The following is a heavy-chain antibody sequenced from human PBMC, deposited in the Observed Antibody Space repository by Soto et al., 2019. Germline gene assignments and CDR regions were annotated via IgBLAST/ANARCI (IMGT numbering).Heavy chain of an antibody. J-gene: IGHJ2*01. CDR2: IYPGDSDT. CDR1: GYSFANYW. Sequence: GESLKISCKGSGYSFANYWIGWVRQMPGKGLEWMGIIYPGDSDTRYSPSFQGQVTISADKSISTTYLQWSSLKASDTAMYYCAREGRADYHDSSGSFYFDLWGRGTLVTVSS. V-gene: IGHV5-51*01. CDR3: AREGRADYHDSSGSFYFDL. D-gene: IGHD3-22*01.